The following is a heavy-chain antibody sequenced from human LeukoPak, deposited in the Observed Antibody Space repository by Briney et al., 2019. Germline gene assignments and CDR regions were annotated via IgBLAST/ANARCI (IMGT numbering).Heavy chain of an antibody. V-gene: IGHV4-34*01. CDR3: ARDARVVPAAMMASYDWNWFDP. D-gene: IGHD2-2*01. J-gene: IGHJ5*02. CDR2: INHSGST. Sequence: SETLSLTCAVYGGSFSGYYWSWIRQPPGKGLEWIGEINHSGSTNYNPSLKSRVTISVDTSKNQFSLKLSSVTAADTAVYYCARDARVVPAAMMASYDWNWFDPWGQGTLVTVSS. CDR1: GGSFSGYY.